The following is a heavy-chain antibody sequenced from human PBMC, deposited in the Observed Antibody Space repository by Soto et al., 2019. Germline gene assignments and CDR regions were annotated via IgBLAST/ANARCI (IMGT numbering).Heavy chain of an antibody. Sequence: GASVKVSCKASGYTFSNYGITWVRQAPGQGLEWMGWISAYNGNTYYTQNLQDRVTMTTDTSTTTAYMELRSLRSDDTAVYYCARDRQSGWNYYYGMDVWGQGTTVTVSS. J-gene: IGHJ6*02. CDR2: ISAYNGNT. V-gene: IGHV1-18*01. CDR3: ARDRQSGWNYYYGMDV. D-gene: IGHD6-25*01. CDR1: GYTFSNYG.